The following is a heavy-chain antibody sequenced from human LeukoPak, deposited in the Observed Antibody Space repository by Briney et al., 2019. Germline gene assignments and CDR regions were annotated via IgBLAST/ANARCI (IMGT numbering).Heavy chain of an antibody. CDR3: AKDSSTQWLATSFDY. CDR2: ISSGGST. J-gene: IGHJ4*02. CDR1: GFTFSSYA. D-gene: IGHD6-19*01. Sequence: GRSLRLSCAASGFTFSSYAMHWVRQAPGKGLEWVSVISSGGSTYYADSVTGRFTISRDNSKNTLYLQMNSLRAEDMALYYCAKDSSTQWLATSFDYWGQGTLVTVSS. V-gene: IGHV3-NL1*01.